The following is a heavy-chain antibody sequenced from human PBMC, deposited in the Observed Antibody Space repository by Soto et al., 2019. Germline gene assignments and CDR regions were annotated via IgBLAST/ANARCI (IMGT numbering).Heavy chain of an antibody. CDR3: ATYCTNGVCYSHYYYGMDV. Sequence: QVQLVQSGAEVKKPGSSVKVSCKASGGTFSSYAISWVRQAPGQGLEWMGEIIPIFGTANYAQKFQGSVTITADESTSTAYMELSSLRSEDTAVYYCATYCTNGVCYSHYYYGMDVWGQGTTVTVSS. CDR1: GGTFSSYA. V-gene: IGHV1-69*01. CDR2: IIPIFGTA. D-gene: IGHD2-8*01. J-gene: IGHJ6*02.